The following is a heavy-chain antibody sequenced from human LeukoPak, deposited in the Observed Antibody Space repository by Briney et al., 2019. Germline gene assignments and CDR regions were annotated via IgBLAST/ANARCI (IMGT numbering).Heavy chain of an antibody. CDR2: IYTSGSA. CDR3: AGASPPERPIWYYYYYMDV. J-gene: IGHJ6*03. D-gene: IGHD3-3*01. CDR1: GGSISSYY. V-gene: IGHV4-4*09. Sequence: SETLSLTCTVSGGSISSYYWSWIRQPPGKGLEWIGYIYTSGSANYNPSLKSRVTISVDTSKNQFSLKLSSVTAADTAVYYCAGASPPERPIWYYYYYMDVWGKGTTVTVSS.